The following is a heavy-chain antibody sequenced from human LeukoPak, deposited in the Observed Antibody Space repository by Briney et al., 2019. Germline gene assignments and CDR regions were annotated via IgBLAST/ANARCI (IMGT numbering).Heavy chain of an antibody. J-gene: IGHJ4*02. CDR2: MSSGSTYI. CDR3: ARDRPTGAYRVFLVH. D-gene: IGHD1-26*01. Sequence: GGSLSLSCAASGFTFSSYSMTWVRQAPGKGLEWVSSMSSGSTYIYYADSVRGRFTISRDNAKNSLFLVMNSLRAEDTAVYYCARDRPTGAYRVFLVHWGQGTRVTVSS. V-gene: IGHV3-21*01. CDR1: GFTFSSYS.